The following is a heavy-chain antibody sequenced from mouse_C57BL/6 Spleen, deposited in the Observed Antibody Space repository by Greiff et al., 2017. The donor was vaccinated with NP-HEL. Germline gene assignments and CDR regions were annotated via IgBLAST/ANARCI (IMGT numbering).Heavy chain of an antibody. Sequence: EVHLVESGGGLVKPGGSLKLSCAASGFTFSDYGMHWVRQAPEKGLEWVAYISSGSSTIYYADTVKGRFTISRDNAKNTLFLQMTSLRSEDTAMYYCARDYGNYKRYFDVWGTGTTVTVSS. CDR2: ISSGSSTI. D-gene: IGHD2-1*01. J-gene: IGHJ1*03. CDR1: GFTFSDYG. CDR3: ARDYGNYKRYFDV. V-gene: IGHV5-17*01.